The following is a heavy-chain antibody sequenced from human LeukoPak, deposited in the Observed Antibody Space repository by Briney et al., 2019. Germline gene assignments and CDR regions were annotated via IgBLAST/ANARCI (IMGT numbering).Heavy chain of an antibody. CDR2: ISAYNGNT. V-gene: IGHV1-18*01. CDR3: ATRDYGIGSFDI. D-gene: IGHD4-17*01. Sequence: ASVKVSCKASGYTFTSYGISWVRQAPGQGLEWMGWISAYNGNTNYAQKLQGRVTMTTDTSTSTAYMELRSLRSDDTAVYYCATRDYGIGSFDIWGQGTMVTVSS. J-gene: IGHJ3*02. CDR1: GYTFTSYG.